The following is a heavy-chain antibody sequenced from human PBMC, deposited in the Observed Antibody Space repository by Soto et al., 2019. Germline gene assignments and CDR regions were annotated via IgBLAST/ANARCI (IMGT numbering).Heavy chain of an antibody. CDR2: IVVGSGNT. D-gene: IGHD2-8*02. J-gene: IGHJ6*02. CDR3: AAASARLSGYYNGLDV. V-gene: IGHV1-58*01. CDR1: GFTFTRSA. Sequence: GASVKVSCKASGFTFTRSAVQWVRQARGQRLEWIGWIVVGSGNTIYAQKLQERVTITRDMSTSTAYMELSSLRSEDTAVYYCAAASARLSGYYNGLDVWGQGPTVTVSS.